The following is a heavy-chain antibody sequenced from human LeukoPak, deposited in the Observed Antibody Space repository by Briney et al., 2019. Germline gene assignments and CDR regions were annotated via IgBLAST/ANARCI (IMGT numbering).Heavy chain of an antibody. J-gene: IGHJ6*02. CDR2: ISSSSSYI. Sequence: GGSLRLSCAASGFTFSSYSMNWVRQAPGKELEWVSSISSSSSYIYYADSVKGRFTISRDNAKNSLYLQMNSLRAEDTAVYCCARDPITMVRIYGMDVWGQGTTVTVSS. V-gene: IGHV3-21*01. D-gene: IGHD3-10*01. CDR3: ARDPITMVRIYGMDV. CDR1: GFTFSSYS.